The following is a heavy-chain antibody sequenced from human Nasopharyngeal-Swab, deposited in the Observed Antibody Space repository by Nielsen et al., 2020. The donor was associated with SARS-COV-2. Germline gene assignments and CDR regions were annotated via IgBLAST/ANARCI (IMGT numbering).Heavy chain of an antibody. Sequence: GESLKISCAASGFTFSSYEMNWVRQAPGKGLEWVSYISSSGSTIYYADSVKGRFTISRDNAKNSLYLQMNSLRAKDTAVYYCARDTGYCSGGSCYLSHFDYWGQGTLVTVSS. V-gene: IGHV3-48*03. J-gene: IGHJ4*02. CDR3: ARDTGYCSGGSCYLSHFDY. CDR2: ISSSGSTI. CDR1: GFTFSSYE. D-gene: IGHD2-15*01.